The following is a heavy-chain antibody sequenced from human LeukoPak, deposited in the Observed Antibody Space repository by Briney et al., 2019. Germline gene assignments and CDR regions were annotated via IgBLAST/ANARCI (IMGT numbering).Heavy chain of an antibody. Sequence: PSETLSLTCTVSGGSISTYHWSWIRQPPGKGLEWIGYISYIGSTNYNPSLKSRVTISVDTSKNQFSLKLTSVTATDTAIYYCAASGMTTVTFFDNWGQGTLVTVSS. CDR1: GGSISTYH. CDR2: ISYIGST. V-gene: IGHV4-59*08. D-gene: IGHD4-17*01. CDR3: AASGMTTVTFFDN. J-gene: IGHJ4*02.